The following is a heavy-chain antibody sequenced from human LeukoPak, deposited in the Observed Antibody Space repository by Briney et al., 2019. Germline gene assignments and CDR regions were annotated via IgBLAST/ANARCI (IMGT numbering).Heavy chain of an antibody. V-gene: IGHV3-23*01. J-gene: IGHJ4*02. CDR3: AKDPVIVVVITTHGFDY. CDR1: GFTFSSYA. Sequence: SGGSLRLSCAASGFTFSSYAMSWVRQAPGKGLEWVSAISGSGGSTYYADSVKGRFTISRDNSKNTLYLQMNSLRAEDTAVYYCAKDPVIVVVITTHGFDYWGQGILVTVSS. D-gene: IGHD3-22*01. CDR2: ISGSGGST.